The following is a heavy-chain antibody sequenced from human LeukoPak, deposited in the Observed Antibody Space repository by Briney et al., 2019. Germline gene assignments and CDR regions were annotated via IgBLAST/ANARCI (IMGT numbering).Heavy chain of an antibody. CDR3: ARGRPIGRSLDYYYGMDV. CDR1: GGSISSYY. CDR2: IYTSGST. V-gene: IGHV4-4*07. Sequence: TSETLSLTCTVSGGSISSYYWSCIRQPAGKGLEWIGRIYTSGSTNYNPSLKSRVTMSVDTSKNQFSLKLSSVTAADTAVYYCARGRPIGRSLDYYYGMDVWGQGTTVTVSS. J-gene: IGHJ6*02.